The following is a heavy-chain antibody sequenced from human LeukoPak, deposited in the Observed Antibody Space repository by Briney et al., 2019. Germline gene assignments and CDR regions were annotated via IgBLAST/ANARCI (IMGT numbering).Heavy chain of an antibody. D-gene: IGHD3-22*01. V-gene: IGHV3-30*09. CDR3: ARDPPHYDSSGYTGYY. CDR2: ISYDGSNK. Sequence: GGSLRLSCAASGFTFSSYAMHWVRQAPGKGLEWVAVISYDGSNKYYADPVKGRFAISRDNSKNTLYLQMNSLRAEDTAIYYCARDPPHYDSSGYTGYYWGQGTLVTVSS. CDR1: GFTFSSYA. J-gene: IGHJ4*02.